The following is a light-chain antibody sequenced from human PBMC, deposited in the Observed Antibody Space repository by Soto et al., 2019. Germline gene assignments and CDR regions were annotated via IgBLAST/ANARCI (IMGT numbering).Light chain of an antibody. J-gene: IGLJ1*01. Sequence: QSALTQPASVSGSPGQSIAISCTGNSSDICGYNYVSWYQHHPGKALKLMIFDVSNRPSGVSNRFSGSKSGNTASLTISGLQPEDEADYYCSSYTTSNTRQIVFGTGTKVTVL. V-gene: IGLV2-14*03. CDR3: SSYTTSNTRQIV. CDR1: SSDICGYNY. CDR2: DVS.